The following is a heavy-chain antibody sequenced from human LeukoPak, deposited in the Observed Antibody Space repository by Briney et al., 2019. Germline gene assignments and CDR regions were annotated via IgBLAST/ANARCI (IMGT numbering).Heavy chain of an antibody. CDR3: ARDLGYYVFWSGYPPYAFDI. CDR1: GYTFTSYG. Sequence: ASVKVSCKASGYTFTSYGISWVRQAPGQGLEWMGWISAYNGNTNYAQKLQGRVTMTTDTSTSTAYMELRSLRSDDTAVYYCARDLGYYVFWSGYPPYAFDIWGQGTMVTVSS. V-gene: IGHV1-18*01. D-gene: IGHD3-3*01. CDR2: ISAYNGNT. J-gene: IGHJ3*02.